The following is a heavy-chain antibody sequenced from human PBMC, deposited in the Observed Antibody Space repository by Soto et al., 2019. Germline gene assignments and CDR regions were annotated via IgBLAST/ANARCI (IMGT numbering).Heavy chain of an antibody. J-gene: IGHJ1*01. CDR1: VFAFSSFC. Sequence: SLKVSCKASVFAFSSFCLSWVRQAPGQGLGWMGGIIPVFGRPNYAQRFRGRLTITADESTSTSYMELIDLGSEDTAVYYCAREGSGYNFWGQGTQVPVSS. CDR3: AREGSGYNF. CDR2: IIPVFGRP. D-gene: IGHD5-12*01. V-gene: IGHV1-69*13.